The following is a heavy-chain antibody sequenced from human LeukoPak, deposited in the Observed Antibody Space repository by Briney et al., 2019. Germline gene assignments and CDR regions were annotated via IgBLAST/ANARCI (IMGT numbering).Heavy chain of an antibody. V-gene: IGHV1-2*02. CDR1: GYTFTGYY. Sequence: ASVKVSCKASGYTFTGYYIHWVRQAPGQGLEWMGWINPKSSGTNYAQKFQGRVTMTRDTSISTAYMELSRLRSDDTAVYYCARSSSGWYWDYYYYYMDVWGKGTTVTISS. J-gene: IGHJ6*03. D-gene: IGHD6-19*01. CDR3: ARSSSGWYWDYYYYYMDV. CDR2: INPKSSGT.